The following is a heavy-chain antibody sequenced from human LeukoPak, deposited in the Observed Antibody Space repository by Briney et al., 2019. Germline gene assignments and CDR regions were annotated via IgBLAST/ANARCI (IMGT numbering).Heavy chain of an antibody. V-gene: IGHV3-21*04. CDR3: AKNFFHFDS. J-gene: IGHJ4*02. Sequence: GGSLRLSCAASGFTFSSYSMNWVRQAPGKGLEWVSSISSSSSYIYYADSVKGRSTISRDNAKNSLYLQMNSLRAEDTAVYYCAKNFFHFDSWGQGTLVTVSS. CDR2: ISSSSSYI. D-gene: IGHD3-3*01. CDR1: GFTFSSYS.